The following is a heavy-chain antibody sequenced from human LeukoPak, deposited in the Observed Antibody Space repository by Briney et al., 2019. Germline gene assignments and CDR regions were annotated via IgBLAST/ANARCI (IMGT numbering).Heavy chain of an antibody. J-gene: IGHJ4*02. CDR3: ASLGESSGWYRPFVY. D-gene: IGHD6-19*01. Sequence: PGGSLRLSCAASGFTFRSYSMNWVRQAPGKGLEWLSSISSSSSYIYYADSVPGRFTISRDNANNSLYLQMNSLRAEDTAVYYCASLGESSGWYRPFVYWGQGALVTVSS. V-gene: IGHV3-21*01. CDR1: GFTFRSYS. CDR2: ISSSSSYI.